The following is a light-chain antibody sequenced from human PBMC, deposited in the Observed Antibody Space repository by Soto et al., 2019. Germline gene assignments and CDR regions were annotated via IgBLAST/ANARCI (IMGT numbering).Light chain of an antibody. CDR1: QSLLHSNGYNY. Sequence: DIVMTQSPLSLPVTPGEPASISCRSSQSLLHSNGYNYLDWYLQKPGQSPQLLIYLGSNRASGVPDRFSGSGSGTDFTFTISNLQPEDIATYYCQQYDTLPPYTFGQGTKVELK. CDR3: QQYDTLPPYT. V-gene: IGKV2-28*01. J-gene: IGKJ2*01. CDR2: LGS.